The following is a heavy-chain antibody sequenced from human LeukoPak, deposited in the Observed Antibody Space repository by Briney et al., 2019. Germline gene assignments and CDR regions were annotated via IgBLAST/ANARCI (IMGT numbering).Heavy chain of an antibody. J-gene: IGHJ4*02. V-gene: IGHV4-39*01. CDR1: GGSISSSSYY. CDR2: IYYSGST. D-gene: IGHD5-24*01. Sequence: SETLSLTCTVSGGSISSSSYYWGWIRQPPGKGLEWIGSIYYSGSTYCNPSLKSRVTISVDTSKNQFSLKLSSVTAADTAVYYCARHPEMATIKGFDYWGQGTLVTVSS. CDR3: ARHPEMATIKGFDY.